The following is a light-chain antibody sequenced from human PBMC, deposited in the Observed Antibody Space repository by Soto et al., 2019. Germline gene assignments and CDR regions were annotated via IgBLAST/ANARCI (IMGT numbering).Light chain of an antibody. Sequence: QLVLTQSPSASASLGASVKLTCTLSSGHSTDAIAWHQQQPEKGPRYLMKLTSDGSHTKGDGIPDRFSGSSSGAERYLTISSLQAEDEADYYCQTWGAGIRVFGGGTNVTVL. J-gene: IGLJ3*02. CDR1: SGHSTDA. CDR2: LTSDGSH. V-gene: IGLV4-69*01. CDR3: QTWGAGIRV.